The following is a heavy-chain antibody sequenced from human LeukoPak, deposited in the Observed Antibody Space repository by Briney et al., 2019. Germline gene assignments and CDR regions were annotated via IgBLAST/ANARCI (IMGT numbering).Heavy chain of an antibody. J-gene: IGHJ6*02. CDR1: GFIFSSYA. CDR2: ISGSGGST. V-gene: IGHV3-23*01. CDR3: AKAETRRLRYFDWLSPRPYYYYGMDV. Sequence: GSLRLSCAASGFIFSSYAMSWVRQAPGKGLEWVSAISGSGGSTYYADSVKGRFTISRDNSKNTLYLQMNSLRAEDTAVYYCAKAETRRLRYFDWLSPRPYYYYGMDVWGQGTTVTVSS. D-gene: IGHD3-9*01.